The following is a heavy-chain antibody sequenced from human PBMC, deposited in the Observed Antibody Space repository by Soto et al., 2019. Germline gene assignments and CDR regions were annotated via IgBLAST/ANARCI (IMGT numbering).Heavy chain of an antibody. CDR2: ISTSGATR. Sequence: EVQLVETGGGLVQPGGSLRLSCVASGFTFSTDTMNWVRQAPGKGLEWVAHISTSGATRYYADSVKGRFTISRDNAKTSLYLQMDSLRNEDTAVYYCARFFGSGFDYWDQGTLVTVSS. CDR1: GFTFSTDT. J-gene: IGHJ4*02. D-gene: IGHD6-19*01. CDR3: ARFFGSGFDY. V-gene: IGHV3-48*02.